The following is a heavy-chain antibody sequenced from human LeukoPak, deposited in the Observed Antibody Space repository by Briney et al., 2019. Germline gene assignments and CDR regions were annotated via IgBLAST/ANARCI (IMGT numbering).Heavy chain of an antibody. V-gene: IGHV1-2*02. CDR1: GYTFTGYY. D-gene: IGHD3-3*01. Sequence: ASVKVSCKASGYTFTGYYMHWVRQAPGQGLEWMGWINPNSGGTNYAQKFQGRVTMTMDTSISTAYMELSRLRFDDTAVYYCARGPFDHDFWSGYYRKYYFDKWGQGTLVTVSS. CDR2: INPNSGGT. J-gene: IGHJ4*02. CDR3: ARGPFDHDFWSGYYRKYYFDK.